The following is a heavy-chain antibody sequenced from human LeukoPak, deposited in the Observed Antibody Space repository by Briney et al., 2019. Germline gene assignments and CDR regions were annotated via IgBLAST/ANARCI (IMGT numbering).Heavy chain of an antibody. D-gene: IGHD5-24*01. Sequence: GRSLRLSCAASGFTFSSYTMHWVRQAPGKGLEWVAVISYDGSNKYYADSVKGRFTISRDNSKNTLYLQMNSLRAEDTAVYYCARNQLDGYNHMAPHDYWGQGTLVTVSS. CDR2: ISYDGSNK. CDR1: GFTFSSYT. V-gene: IGHV3-30-3*01. J-gene: IGHJ4*02. CDR3: ARNQLDGYNHMAPHDY.